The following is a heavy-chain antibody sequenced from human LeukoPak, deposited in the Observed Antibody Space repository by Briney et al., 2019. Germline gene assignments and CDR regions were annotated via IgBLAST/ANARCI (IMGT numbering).Heavy chain of an antibody. Sequence: PSETLSLTCAVYGGSFSGYYWNWIRQPPGKGLEWIGEINHSGSTNYNPSLKSRVTMSVDTSKNQFSLKLTSVTAADTAVYYCAHGPDWAAALYYFDYWGQGTLVTVSS. CDR2: INHSGST. V-gene: IGHV4-34*01. J-gene: IGHJ4*02. CDR3: AHGPDWAAALYYFDY. CDR1: GGSFSGYY. D-gene: IGHD6-13*01.